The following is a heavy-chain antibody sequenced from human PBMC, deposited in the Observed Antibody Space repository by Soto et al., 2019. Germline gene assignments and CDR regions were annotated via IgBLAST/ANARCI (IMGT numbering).Heavy chain of an antibody. J-gene: IGHJ4*02. Sequence: QVQLVQSGGGVVQPGRSLSLSCEASGSTFSNYDMDWVRQAPGKGLEWVAIISFDGSKTYYADSVKGRFTVSRDNSKNTLFLQMKSLRPDDTATYYCVREGYSGSYAAFWGQGSLVTVSS. CDR1: GSTFSNYD. CDR3: VREGYSGSYAAF. D-gene: IGHD1-26*01. CDR2: ISFDGSKT. V-gene: IGHV3-30*03.